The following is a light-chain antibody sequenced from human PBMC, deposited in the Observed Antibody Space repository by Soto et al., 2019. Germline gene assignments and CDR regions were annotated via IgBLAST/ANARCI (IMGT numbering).Light chain of an antibody. J-gene: IGKJ1*01. CDR3: QRYNTNSRA. CDR2: KAT. V-gene: IGKV1-5*03. CDR1: QSISSW. Sequence: DIHITQSPSTLSASVGDRVTITCRASQSISSWLAWYQQKSGRAPKLLIYKATNLQSGVPSRFSGSGSGTEFTLTISSLQPDDFATYYCQRYNTNSRAFGQGTKVDIK.